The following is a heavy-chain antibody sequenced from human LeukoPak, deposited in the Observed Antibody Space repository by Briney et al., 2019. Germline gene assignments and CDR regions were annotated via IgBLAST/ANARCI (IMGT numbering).Heavy chain of an antibody. J-gene: IGHJ5*02. Sequence: PSETLSLTCTVSGGSISSSSYYWGWIRQPPGKGLEWIGSIYYSGSTYYNPSLKSRVTISVDTSKNQFSLKLSSVTAADTAVYYCARRPGNWGSKWFDPWGQGTLVTVSS. D-gene: IGHD7-27*01. CDR3: ARRPGNWGSKWFDP. CDR1: GGSISSSSYY. V-gene: IGHV4-39*07. CDR2: IYYSGST.